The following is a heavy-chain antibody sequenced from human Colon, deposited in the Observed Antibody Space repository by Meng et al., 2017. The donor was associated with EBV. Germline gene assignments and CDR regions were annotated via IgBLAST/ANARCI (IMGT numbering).Heavy chain of an antibody. CDR3: ARGGYYSFDY. CDR2: IDHSGST. J-gene: IGHJ4*02. V-gene: IGHV4-4*02. D-gene: IGHD5-18*01. Sequence: QVHLQESAPGLVKPSETLSLTCAVSGGSISSVYWGTWVRQSPGKGLEWIGEIDHSGSTNYNPSLKSRVTISVDKSKNQFSLKLTSVTAADTAVYYCARGGYYSFDYWGQRTLVTVSS. CDR1: GGSISSVYW.